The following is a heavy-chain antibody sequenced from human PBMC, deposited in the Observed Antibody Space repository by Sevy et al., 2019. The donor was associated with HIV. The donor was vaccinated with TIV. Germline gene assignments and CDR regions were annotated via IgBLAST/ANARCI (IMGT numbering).Heavy chain of an antibody. Sequence: GGSLRLSCAASGFTFDDYAMSWVRQAPGKGLEWVSGINWSGSNTGYADSVKGRFTISRDSAKTSLYLQMNSLRTEDTALYYCARNTYYYDTTGFGPFDIWGQGTMVTVSS. CDR3: ARNTYYYDTTGFGPFDI. V-gene: IGHV3-20*04. J-gene: IGHJ3*02. CDR1: GFTFDDYA. CDR2: INWSGSNT. D-gene: IGHD3-22*01.